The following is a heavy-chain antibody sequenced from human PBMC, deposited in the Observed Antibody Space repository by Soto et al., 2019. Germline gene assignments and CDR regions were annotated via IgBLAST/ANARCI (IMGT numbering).Heavy chain of an antibody. CDR2: ISWSSGNI. Sequence: GGSLRLSCAASGFTFDDYAMHWVRQAPGKGLEWVSGISWSSGNIGYAESVKGRFTISRDNAKNSLYLQMNSLRTEDTALYYCAKDRATVTRTFFDYWGQGTLVTVSS. V-gene: IGHV3-9*01. D-gene: IGHD4-17*01. J-gene: IGHJ4*02. CDR1: GFTFDDYA. CDR3: AKDRATVTRTFFDY.